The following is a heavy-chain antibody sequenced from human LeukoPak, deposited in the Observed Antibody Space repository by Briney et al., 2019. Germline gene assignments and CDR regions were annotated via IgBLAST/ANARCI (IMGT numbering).Heavy chain of an antibody. Sequence: ASVKVSCKASGGTFSSYTISWVRQAPGQGLEWMGRIIPILGIANYAQKFQGRVTITADESTSTAYMELSSLRSEDTAVYYCARGYCSSTSCYRAFDIWGQGTMVTVSS. CDR3: ARGYCSSTSCYRAFDI. J-gene: IGHJ3*02. CDR1: GGTFSSYT. CDR2: IIPILGIA. D-gene: IGHD2-2*02. V-gene: IGHV1-69*02.